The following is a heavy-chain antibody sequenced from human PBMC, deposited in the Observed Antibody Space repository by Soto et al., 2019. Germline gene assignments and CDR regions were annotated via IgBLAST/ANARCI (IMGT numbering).Heavy chain of an antibody. CDR2: IYPGDSDT. CDR1: GYSFNTYW. V-gene: IGHV5-51*01. CDR3: ARQGGMDV. J-gene: IGHJ6*02. Sequence: PGESLKISCKGSGYSFNTYWINWVRQMPGKGLEWMGIIYPGDSDTRYSPSFQGQVTISVDKSISTTYLQWSSLKASDTAIYYCARQGGMDVWDQGTTVTVSS.